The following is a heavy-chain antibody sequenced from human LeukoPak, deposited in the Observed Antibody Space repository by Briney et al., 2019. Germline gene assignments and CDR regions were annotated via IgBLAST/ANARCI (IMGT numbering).Heavy chain of an antibody. CDR2: INADGSNT. CDR3: AKPLGGSYLFDR. D-gene: IGHD1-26*01. J-gene: IGHJ4*02. Sequence: GGSLRLSCAASGFIFSNHRMHWVRQAPGKGLMWVSRINADGSNTRYADSVKGRFTISRDTSKKILYLQMDSLRPEDTAVYYCAKPLGGSYLFDRWGQGTLVTVSS. V-gene: IGHV3-74*01. CDR1: GFIFSNHR.